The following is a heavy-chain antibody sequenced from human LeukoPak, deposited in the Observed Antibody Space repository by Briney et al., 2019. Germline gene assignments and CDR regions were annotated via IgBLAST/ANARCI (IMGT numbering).Heavy chain of an antibody. CDR1: GYTFTGYY. V-gene: IGHV1-2*06. J-gene: IGHJ4*02. CDR2: INPNSGGT. Sequence: ASVKVSCKASGYTFTGYYMHWVRQAPGQGLEWMGRINPNSGGTNYAQKFQGRVTMTRDTSISTAYMELSRLRSDDTAVYYCARVDFWSGLSDYWGQGTLVTVSS. D-gene: IGHD3-3*01. CDR3: ARVDFWSGLSDY.